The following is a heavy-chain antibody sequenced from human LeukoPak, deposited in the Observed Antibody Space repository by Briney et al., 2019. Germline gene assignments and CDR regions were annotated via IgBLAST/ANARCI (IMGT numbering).Heavy chain of an antibody. D-gene: IGHD1-7*01. J-gene: IGHJ4*02. V-gene: IGHV1-18*01. CDR1: GYTFTSYG. CDR2: ISAYNGNT. Sequence: GASVKVSCKASGYTFTSYGISWVRQAPGQGLEWMGWISAYNGNTNYAQKLQGRVTMTTDTSTSTAYMELRSLRSDDTAVYYCARDLGNWNSEGVDYWGQGTLVTVSS. CDR3: ARDLGNWNSEGVDY.